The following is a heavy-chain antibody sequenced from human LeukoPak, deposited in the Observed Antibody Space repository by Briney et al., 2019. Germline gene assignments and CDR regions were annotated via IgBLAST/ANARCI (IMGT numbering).Heavy chain of an antibody. J-gene: IGHJ4*01. Sequence: GASVKVSCNISGYTLTEFSMTWLRQAPGKGLEWMGGFDPEDGKTMYAQKFQDRVTMTEDTTTNTAYMELSSLRSEDTAVYYCARDTGFPFFDFWGHGALVTVSS. V-gene: IGHV1-24*01. CDR1: GYTLTEFS. CDR3: ARDTGFPFFDF. CDR2: FDPEDGKT.